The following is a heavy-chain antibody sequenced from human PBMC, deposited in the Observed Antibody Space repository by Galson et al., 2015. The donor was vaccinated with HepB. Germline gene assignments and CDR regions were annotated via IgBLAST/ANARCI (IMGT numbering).Heavy chain of an antibody. CDR3: ARTRGAAAGIFDY. J-gene: IGHJ4*02. CDR1: GVTFSNSR. CDR2: INSDATYI. V-gene: IGHV3-74*01. D-gene: IGHD6-13*01. Sequence: ALRLSGAASGVTFSNSRLHWGGQAPGAGLVWVSRINSDATYIPYAISVQGRFTISGDNAMNTLYLQMNSPRAEDTALYYCARTRGAAAGIFDYWGQGSLVTVSS.